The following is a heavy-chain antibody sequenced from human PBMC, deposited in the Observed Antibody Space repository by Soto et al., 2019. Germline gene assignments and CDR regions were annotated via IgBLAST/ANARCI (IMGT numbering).Heavy chain of an antibody. CDR2: IYYRGST. CDR3: ASPAGADYTFDY. Sequence: ETLSLTCAVSGGSITSSSYYWGWIRQAPGRGLEWIGTIYYRGSTYYNPSLESRVTISADTSKNQLSLNLRSVTAADTAVYYCASPAGADYTFDYWGQGILVTVSS. CDR1: GGSITSSSYY. V-gene: IGHV4-39*01. D-gene: IGHD4-4*01. J-gene: IGHJ4*02.